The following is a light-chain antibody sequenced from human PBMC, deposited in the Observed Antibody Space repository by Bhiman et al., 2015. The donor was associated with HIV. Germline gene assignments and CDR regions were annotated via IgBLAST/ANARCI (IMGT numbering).Light chain of an antibody. CDR3: SSLTSSITYV. CDR1: SSDVGDYNY. V-gene: IGLV2-14*01. CDR2: DVS. Sequence: QSALTQPASVSGSPGQSITISCTGTSSDVGDYNYVSWYQQHPSKAPKVMIYDVSNRPSGVSNRFSGSKSGNTASLTISGLQAEDEADYYCSSLTSSITYVFGTGTNVTVL. J-gene: IGLJ1*01.